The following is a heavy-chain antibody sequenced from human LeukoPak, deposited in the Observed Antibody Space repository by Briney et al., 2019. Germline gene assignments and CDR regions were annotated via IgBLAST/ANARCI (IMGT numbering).Heavy chain of an antibody. V-gene: IGHV3-30*04. CDR3: AKKSLWSGPFDY. D-gene: IGHD3-3*01. J-gene: IGHJ4*02. Sequence: GRSLRLSCAASGFTFSSYAMHWVRQAPGKGLEWVAVISYDGSNKYYADSVKGRFTISRDNSKNTLYLQMNSLRAEDTAVYYCAKKSLWSGPFDYWGQGTLVTVFS. CDR2: ISYDGSNK. CDR1: GFTFSSYA.